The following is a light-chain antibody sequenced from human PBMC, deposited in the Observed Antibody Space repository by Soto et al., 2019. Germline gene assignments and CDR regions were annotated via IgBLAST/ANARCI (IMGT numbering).Light chain of an antibody. Sequence: QSVLTQPPSVSGAPGQRVTISCTGSSSNIGAGYEVHWYQQIPRTAPKLLIYGNSNRPSGVPDRFSGSKSGTSASLAITGLQAEDEADYYCQSYDNSLSGMVFGGGTKVTVL. CDR1: SSNIGAGYE. V-gene: IGLV1-40*01. CDR2: GNS. CDR3: QSYDNSLSGMV. J-gene: IGLJ2*01.